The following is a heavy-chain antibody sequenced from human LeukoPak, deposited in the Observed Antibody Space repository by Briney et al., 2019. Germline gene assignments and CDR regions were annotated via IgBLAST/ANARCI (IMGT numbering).Heavy chain of an antibody. J-gene: IGHJ4*02. CDR2: ISSSGNTI. CDR3: ARDPAYFGSNGWYRGFDY. CDR1: EFTFSSYD. D-gene: IGHD6-13*01. Sequence: GALRLSCAASEFTFSSYDMNWVRQAPGKGLEWVSYISSSGNTIYYADSVKGRFTISRDNAENSVHLQMNSLGAEDTAVYYCARDPAYFGSNGWYRGFDYWGQGTLVTVSS. V-gene: IGHV3-48*03.